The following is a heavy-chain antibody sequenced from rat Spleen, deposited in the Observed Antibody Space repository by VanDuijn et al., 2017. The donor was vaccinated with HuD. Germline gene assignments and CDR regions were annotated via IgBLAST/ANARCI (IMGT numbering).Heavy chain of an antibody. CDR2: ISYDGSST. J-gene: IGHJ4*01. V-gene: IGHV5-29*01. CDR3: ARHPYYDGSPMDA. Sequence: EVQLVESDGGLVQPGRSLKLSCAASGFTFSDYYMAWVRQAPTKGLEWVATISYDGSSTYYRDSVKGRFTISRDNTKSTLYLQMASLRSEDTATYYCARHPYYDGSPMDAWGQGASVTVSS. CDR1: GFTFSDYY. D-gene: IGHD1-12*03.